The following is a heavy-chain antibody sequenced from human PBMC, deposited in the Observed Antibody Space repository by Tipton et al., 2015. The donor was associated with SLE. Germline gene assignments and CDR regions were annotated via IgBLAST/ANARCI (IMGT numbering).Heavy chain of an antibody. J-gene: IGHJ4*02. CDR3: TRMTCSGGTCPDEY. CDR1: GFTFGDYA. V-gene: IGHV3-49*04. Sequence: SLRLSCATSGFTFGDYAMSWVRQAPGKGLEWVGFIRSKDYGGTPEYAASVKGRFTISRDDSKNIAYLQMNGLKTEDTAVYYCTRMTCSGGTCPDEYWGQGTPVTVSS. CDR2: IRSKDYGGTP. D-gene: IGHD2-15*01.